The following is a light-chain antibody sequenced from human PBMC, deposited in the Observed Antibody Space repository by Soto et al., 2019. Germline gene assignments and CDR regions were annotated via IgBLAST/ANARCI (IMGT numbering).Light chain of an antibody. CDR3: QQYSSSLWT. J-gene: IGKJ1*01. V-gene: IGKV3-20*01. CDR2: GAS. CDR1: QSVSSNY. Sequence: EIVLTQSPDTLSLSPGERGTLSRRASQSVSSNYLTWYQQKTGQAPRLLIYGASNRATGIPDRFSGSGYGTDFNLTISRLEPEDFAVYYCQQYSSSLWTFGQGTKVDIK.